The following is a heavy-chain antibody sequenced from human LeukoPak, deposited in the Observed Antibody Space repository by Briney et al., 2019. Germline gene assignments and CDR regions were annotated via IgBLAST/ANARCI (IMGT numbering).Heavy chain of an antibody. Sequence: GGSLRLSCAASGFTFSSYWMHWVRQAPGKGLVWVSRINSDGSSTSYADSVKGRFTISRDNAKNTLYLQMNSLRAEDTAVYYCAKGARSKVFGMVMSVGYYNYMDVWGKGTTVKVSS. J-gene: IGHJ6*03. D-gene: IGHD3-3*01. CDR3: AKGARSKVFGMVMSVGYYNYMDV. CDR2: INSDGSST. CDR1: GFTFSSYW. V-gene: IGHV3-74*01.